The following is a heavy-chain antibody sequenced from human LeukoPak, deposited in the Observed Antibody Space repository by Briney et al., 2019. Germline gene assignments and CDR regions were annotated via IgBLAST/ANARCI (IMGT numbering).Heavy chain of an antibody. J-gene: IGHJ6*03. V-gene: IGHV3-23*01. CDR3: TTQSHMDV. CDR2: ISSGDRT. CDR1: GFTFSSYA. Sequence: PGGSLRLSCAASGFTFSSYAMNWVRQAPGKGLEWVAGISSGDRTFHAESVKGRFTISRDKSKDTLYLQMNSLKTADTAVYYCTTQSHMDVWGKGTTVTVSS. D-gene: IGHD1-14*01.